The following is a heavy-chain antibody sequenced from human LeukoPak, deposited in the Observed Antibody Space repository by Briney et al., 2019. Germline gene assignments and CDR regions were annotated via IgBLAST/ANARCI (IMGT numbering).Heavy chain of an antibody. CDR1: GGSISSSSYY. J-gene: IGHJ4*02. V-gene: IGHV4-39*01. Sequence: SETLSLTCTVSGGSISSSSYYWGWIRQPPGKGLEWIGSIYYSGSTHYNPSLKSRVTISVDTSKNQFSLKLSSVTAADTAVYYCARQGGGTMVRGANLYDYWGQGTPVTVSS. D-gene: IGHD3-10*01. CDR2: IYYSGST. CDR3: ARQGGGTMVRGANLYDY.